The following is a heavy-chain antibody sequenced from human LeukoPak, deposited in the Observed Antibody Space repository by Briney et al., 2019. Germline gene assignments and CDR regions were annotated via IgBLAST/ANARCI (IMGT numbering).Heavy chain of an antibody. V-gene: IGHV4-34*01. D-gene: IGHD5-24*01. Sequence: SETLSLTCAVYGGSFSGYYWSWIRQPPGKGLEWIGEINHSGNTNYNPSLKSRVTISVDTSKNQFSLKLSSVTAADTAVYYCARLVEMATIGSFDYWGQGTLVTVSS. J-gene: IGHJ4*02. CDR1: GGSFSGYY. CDR2: INHSGNT. CDR3: ARLVEMATIGSFDY.